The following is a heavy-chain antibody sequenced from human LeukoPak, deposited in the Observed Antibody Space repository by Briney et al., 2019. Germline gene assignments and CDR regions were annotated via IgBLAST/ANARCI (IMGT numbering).Heavy chain of an antibody. D-gene: IGHD4-17*01. CDR3: ARVKQDGGTTENWFDP. V-gene: IGHV4-59*12. J-gene: IGHJ5*02. Sequence: TPSETLSLTCTVSGGSISSYYWSWIRQPPGKGLEWIGYIYYSGSTYYNPSLKSRVTISVDTSKNQFSLKLSSVTAADTAVYYCARVKQDGGTTENWFDPWGQGTLVTVSS. CDR2: IYYSGST. CDR1: GGSISSYY.